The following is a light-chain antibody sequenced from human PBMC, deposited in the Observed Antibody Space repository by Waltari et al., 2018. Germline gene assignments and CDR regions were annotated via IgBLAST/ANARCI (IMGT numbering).Light chain of an antibody. CDR2: AAS. CDR1: QDIGRW. Sequence: DIQMSQSPSSVSASLGDRVTITCRASQDIGRWLAWYQHKPGRAPNLLIFAASNLQNGVPSRFSGSGSGTYFTLTINSLQPEDFATYYCQQTNTFPLTFGQGTRLEIK. J-gene: IGKJ2*01. CDR3: QQTNTFPLT. V-gene: IGKV1-12*01.